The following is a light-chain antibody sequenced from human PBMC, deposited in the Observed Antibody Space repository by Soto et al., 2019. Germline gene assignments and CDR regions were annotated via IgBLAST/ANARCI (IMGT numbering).Light chain of an antibody. CDR3: QHYSRSPRT. CDR2: GAS. CDR1: QSVSNSY. V-gene: IGKV3-20*01. Sequence: EIVLTQSPGTLSLSPGERATLSCRASQSVSNSYLAWYQQKPGQAPRLLIYGASSRATGIPDRFSGSGSGTDFTITISRLDAEDVAVYYCQHYSRSPRTFGQGTKVEIK. J-gene: IGKJ1*01.